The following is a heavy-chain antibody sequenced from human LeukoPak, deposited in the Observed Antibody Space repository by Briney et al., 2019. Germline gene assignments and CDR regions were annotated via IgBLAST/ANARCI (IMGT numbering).Heavy chain of an antibody. V-gene: IGHV1-18*01. Sequence: ASVKVSCKASGYTFTSYGISWVRQAPGQGLEWMGWISAYNGNTNYAQKLQGRVTMTTDTSTSTAHMELRSLRSDDTAVYYCARALVGYSYGPFDYWGQGTLVTVSS. D-gene: IGHD5-18*01. CDR2: ISAYNGNT. J-gene: IGHJ4*02. CDR3: ARALVGYSYGPFDY. CDR1: GYTFTSYG.